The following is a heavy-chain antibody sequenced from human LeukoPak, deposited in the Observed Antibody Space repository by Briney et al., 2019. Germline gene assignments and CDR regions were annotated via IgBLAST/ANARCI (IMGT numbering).Heavy chain of an antibody. J-gene: IGHJ6*03. Sequence: ASVKVSCKASGYTFTTYGITWVRQAPGQGLEWMGWISTYNGKTNYAQKFQGRVTMTTDTSASTAHMQLRSLRSDDTAVYYCARDGWPSYYYYMDVWGKGTTVTVSS. CDR3: ARDGWPSYYYYMDV. V-gene: IGHV1-18*01. CDR1: GYTFTTYG. CDR2: ISTYNGKT. D-gene: IGHD6-19*01.